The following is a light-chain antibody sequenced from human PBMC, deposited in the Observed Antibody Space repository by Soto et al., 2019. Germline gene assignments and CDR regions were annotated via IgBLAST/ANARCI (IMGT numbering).Light chain of an antibody. CDR3: QQYNNWHPVT. CDR2: GAS. V-gene: IGKV3-15*01. CDR1: QIIMRKY. J-gene: IGKJ1*01. Sequence: EIVMTQSPATLSLSPGERATLSCRASQIIMRKYLAWYQQKHGQAPSLIIYGASTRANGIPARFSGSGSGTEFTLTISSLQSEDFAVYYCQQYNNWHPVTFGQGTKVDIK.